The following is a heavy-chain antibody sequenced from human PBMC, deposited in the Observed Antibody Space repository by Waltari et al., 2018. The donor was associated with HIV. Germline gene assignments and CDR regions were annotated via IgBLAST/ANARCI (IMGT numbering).Heavy chain of an antibody. CDR3: ASTVYRGDYYYYGMDV. Sequence: QVQLVQSGAEVKKPGSSVKVSCKASGGTFSNYAISWVRQAPGQGLEWMGGITPIFGSTNFAQNFQGRVTITADESTSTAYMELSSLRSEDTAVYYCASTVYRGDYYYYGMDVWGQGTTVTVSS. CDR2: ITPIFGST. J-gene: IGHJ6*02. CDR1: GGTFSNYA. D-gene: IGHD4-17*01. V-gene: IGHV1-69*13.